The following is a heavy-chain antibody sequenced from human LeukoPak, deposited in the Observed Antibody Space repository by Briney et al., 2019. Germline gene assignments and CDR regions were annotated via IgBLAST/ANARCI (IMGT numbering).Heavy chain of an antibody. Sequence: ASVKVSCKASGYTFTGYYMHWVRQAPGQGLEWMGWINPNSGGTNYAQKFQGRVTMTRDTSISTAYMELSRLRSEDTAVYYCARSDIVVVPAAMEGANWFDPWGQGTLVTVSS. CDR3: ARSDIVVVPAAMEGANWFDP. V-gene: IGHV1-2*02. D-gene: IGHD2-2*01. CDR2: INPNSGGT. CDR1: GYTFTGYY. J-gene: IGHJ5*02.